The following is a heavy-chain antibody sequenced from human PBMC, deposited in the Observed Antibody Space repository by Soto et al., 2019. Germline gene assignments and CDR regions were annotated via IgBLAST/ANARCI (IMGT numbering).Heavy chain of an antibody. V-gene: IGHV1-69*13. J-gene: IGHJ3*02. CDR1: GGTFSSYA. Sequence: SVKVSCKASGGTFSSYAISWVRQAPGQGLEWMGGIIPIFGTANYAQKFQGRVTITADESTSTAYMELSSLRSEDTAVYYCARDVVAARGAFDIWGQGTMVNVSS. D-gene: IGHD6-6*01. CDR2: IIPIFGTA. CDR3: ARDVVAARGAFDI.